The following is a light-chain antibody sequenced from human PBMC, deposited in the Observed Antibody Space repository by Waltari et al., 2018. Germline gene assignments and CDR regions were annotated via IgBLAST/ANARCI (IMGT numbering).Light chain of an antibody. CDR1: SGHSSNI. CDR2: INSDGSH. CDR3: QTGGHGTWV. V-gene: IGLV4-69*01. J-gene: IGLJ3*02. Sequence: QLVLTQSPSASASLGASVTLTCTLDSGHSSNIVAWLKQQPEKGPRYLMKINSDGSHSKGDEIPDRFSGSSSGAERYLTISSVQSEDEADYYCQTGGHGTWVFGGGTKLTVL.